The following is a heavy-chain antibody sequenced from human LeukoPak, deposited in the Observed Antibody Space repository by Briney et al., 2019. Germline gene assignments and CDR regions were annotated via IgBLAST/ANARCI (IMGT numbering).Heavy chain of an antibody. CDR1: GYTFTGHY. CDR2: INPKNAGT. D-gene: IGHD6-13*01. Sequence: ATVKVSCKASGYTFTGHYLHWVRQAPGQGLEWMGWINPKNAGTNFAQRFQGRVTMTRDTPISTVYMELSRLRSDDTALYYCARTLYIAAVPGGFDYWGQGSLVTVSS. J-gene: IGHJ4*02. CDR3: ARTLYIAAVPGGFDY. V-gene: IGHV1-2*02.